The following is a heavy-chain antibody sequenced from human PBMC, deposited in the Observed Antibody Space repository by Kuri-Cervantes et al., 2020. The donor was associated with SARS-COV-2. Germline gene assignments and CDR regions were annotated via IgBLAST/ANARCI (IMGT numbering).Heavy chain of an antibody. V-gene: IGHV3-21*01. CDR2: ISSSSSYI. CDR3: ARELAGDIDY. D-gene: IGHD6-19*01. CDR1: GFTFSSYS. J-gene: IGHJ4*02. Sequence: GGSLRLSCAASGFTFSSYSMNWVRQAPGKGLEWVSSISSSSSYIYYADSVKGRFTISRDNSKNTLYLQMNSLRAEDTAVYYCARELAGDIDYWGQGTLVTVSS.